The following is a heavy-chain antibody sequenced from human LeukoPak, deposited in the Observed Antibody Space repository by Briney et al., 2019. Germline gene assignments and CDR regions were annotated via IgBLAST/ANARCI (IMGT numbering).Heavy chain of an antibody. J-gene: IGHJ3*02. Sequence: PSETLSLTCSVSGGSISSFYWSWIRQPPGKGLEWIGSTNYSPSLKSRVSISVDTSKKQVSLNLTSVSAAETAVYYCAGGRILRGIILSYGAFDIWGQGTMVTVSS. CDR3: AGGRILRGIILSYGAFDI. CDR2: T. CDR1: GGSISSFY. D-gene: IGHD3-10*01. V-gene: IGHV4-4*08.